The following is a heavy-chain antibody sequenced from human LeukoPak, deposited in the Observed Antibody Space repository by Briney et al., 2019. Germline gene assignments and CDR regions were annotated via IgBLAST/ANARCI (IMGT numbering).Heavy chain of an antibody. V-gene: IGHV1-46*01. CDR2: INPSGGST. D-gene: IGHD3-22*01. CDR1: GYIFTSYY. Sequence: ASVKVSCKAPGYIFTSYYMHWVRQAPGQGLEWMGIINPSGGSTSYAQKFQGRVTMTRDTSTSTVYMELSSLRSEDTAVYYCARASSGYYFYDYWGQGTLVTVSS. J-gene: IGHJ4*02. CDR3: ARASSGYYFYDY.